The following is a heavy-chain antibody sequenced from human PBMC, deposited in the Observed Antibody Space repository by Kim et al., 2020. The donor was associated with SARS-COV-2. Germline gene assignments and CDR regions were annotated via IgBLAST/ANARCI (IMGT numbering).Heavy chain of an antibody. V-gene: IGHV3-23*01. CDR2: ISGPGDST. D-gene: IGHD6-13*01. CDR1: GFTFSTYA. J-gene: IGHJ4*02. Sequence: GGSLRLSCAASGFTFSTYAMGWVRQAPGKGLDWVSIISGPGDSTQYADSVKGRFTISRDNSKNTLYLQMNSLRAEDTAVYYCAKGRDSTYPRSRELDSWGQGSLVTVSS. CDR3: AKGRDSTYPRSRELDS.